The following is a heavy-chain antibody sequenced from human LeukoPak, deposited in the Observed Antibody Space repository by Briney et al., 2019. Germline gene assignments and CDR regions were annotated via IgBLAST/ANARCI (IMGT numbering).Heavy chain of an antibody. Sequence: PGGSLRLSCAASGFAFSIYTMNWVRQAPGKGLEWVSSILSDSSAKYYADSLKGRLTIPRDNAADSLFLQINSLTADDTAVYYCVRERGGDYAFDHWGQGTLVSVSS. D-gene: IGHD4-17*01. CDR1: GFAFSIYT. CDR3: VRERGGDYAFDH. CDR2: ILSDSSAK. V-gene: IGHV3-21*01. J-gene: IGHJ4*02.